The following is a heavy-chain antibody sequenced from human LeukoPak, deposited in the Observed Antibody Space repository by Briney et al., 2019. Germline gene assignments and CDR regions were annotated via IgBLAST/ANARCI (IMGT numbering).Heavy chain of an antibody. V-gene: IGHV3-49*04. Sequence: GGSLRLSCRASGFTFGGYAMSWVRQAPGKGLEWVGFIRSKPYGGTTEYAASVKGRFTISRDDSKGIAYLQMNSLRTGDTAVYYCTRDRYQVYYDSSGYYYPDYWGQGTLVTVSP. CDR2: IRSKPYGGTT. CDR1: GFTFGGYA. D-gene: IGHD3-22*01. CDR3: TRDRYQVYYDSSGYYYPDY. J-gene: IGHJ4*02.